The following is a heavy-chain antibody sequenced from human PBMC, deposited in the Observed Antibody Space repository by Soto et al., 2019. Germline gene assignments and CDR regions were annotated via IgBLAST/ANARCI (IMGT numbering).Heavy chain of an antibody. CDR1: GYTFTSYY. CDR2: INPSGGST. J-gene: IGHJ6*02. D-gene: IGHD5-12*01. V-gene: IGHV1-46*01. CDR3: ARDVNSGYDYPLYYYYGMDV. Sequence: ASVKVSCKASGYTFTSYYMHWVRQAPGQGLEWMGIINPSGGSTSYAQKFQGRVTMTRDTSTSTVYMELSSLRSEDTAVYYCARDVNSGYDYPLYYYYGMDVWGQGTTVTVS.